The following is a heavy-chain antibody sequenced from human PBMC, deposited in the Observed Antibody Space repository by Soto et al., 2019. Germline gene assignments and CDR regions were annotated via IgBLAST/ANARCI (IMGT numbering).Heavy chain of an antibody. CDR2: MNPNSGNT. CDR3: AREGGYSYGSDY. V-gene: IGHV1-8*01. D-gene: IGHD5-18*01. Sequence: QVQLVQSGAEVKKPGASVKVSCKASGYTFTSYDINWVRQATGQGLEWMGWMNPNSGNTGYAQKCQGRVTRSRNTSISTAYRELSSLRSEETAVYSCAREGGYSYGSDYWGQGALVTVSS. J-gene: IGHJ4*02. CDR1: GYTFTSYD.